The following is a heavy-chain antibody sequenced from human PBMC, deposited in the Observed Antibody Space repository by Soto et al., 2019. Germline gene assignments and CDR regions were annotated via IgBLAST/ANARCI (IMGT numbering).Heavy chain of an antibody. J-gene: IGHJ5*02. CDR2: TTNTGGTT. Sequence: ELQLLEYGGGLAHQGESLTLSCAASENSFDNSAMTWVRQPPGKGLEWVSTTTNTGGTTHYADSVQGRFTVSRDNCDETLFLLMNSISAEDTAVYYCAKLRRGATGADGFHPWGQGTLVTV. CDR1: ENSFDNSA. CDR3: AKLRRGATGADGFHP. D-gene: IGHD1-1*01. V-gene: IGHV3-23*01.